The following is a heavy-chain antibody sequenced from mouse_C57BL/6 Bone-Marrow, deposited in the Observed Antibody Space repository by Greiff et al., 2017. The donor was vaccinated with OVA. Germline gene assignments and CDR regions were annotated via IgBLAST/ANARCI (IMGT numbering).Heavy chain of an antibody. D-gene: IGHD1-1*01. J-gene: IGHJ3*01. CDR1: GYTFTSYW. Sequence: QVQLQQPGAELVMPGASVKLSCKASGYTFTSYWMHWVKQRPGQGLEWIGEIDPSDSYTNYNQKFKGKSTLTVDKSSSTAYMQLSSLTSEDSAVYYCARLYYYGSRAWFAYWGQGTLVTVSA. V-gene: IGHV1-69*01. CDR3: ARLYYYGSRAWFAY. CDR2: IDPSDSYT.